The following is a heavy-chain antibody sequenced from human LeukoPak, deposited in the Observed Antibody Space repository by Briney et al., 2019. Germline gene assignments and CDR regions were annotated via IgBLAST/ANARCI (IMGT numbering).Heavy chain of an antibody. V-gene: IGHV3-23*01. D-gene: IGHD6-19*01. Sequence: SVGSLRLSCAASGFTFSSYAMSCVRQAPGKGLEWVSVISGSGGSTYYTDSVKGRFTISRDNAKNSLYLQMNSLRAEDTALYYCARGNEAGTPNYYFDYWGQGTLVTVSS. CDR3: ARGNEAGTPNYYFDY. CDR2: ISGSGGST. CDR1: GFTFSSYA. J-gene: IGHJ4*02.